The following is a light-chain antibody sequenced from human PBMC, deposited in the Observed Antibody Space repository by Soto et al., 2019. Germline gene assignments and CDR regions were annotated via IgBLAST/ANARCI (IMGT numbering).Light chain of an antibody. CDR2: VAS. Sequence: DIQMTQSPSSLSASVGDRVTITCRASQSVGTYLSWYQQKQGKAPKLLINVASTLQSGVPSRFSGSGSETDFTLTISSLQPEDFATYSCQQSYSTTWTFGQGTKVEIQ. V-gene: IGKV1-39*01. J-gene: IGKJ1*01. CDR3: QQSYSTTWT. CDR1: QSVGTY.